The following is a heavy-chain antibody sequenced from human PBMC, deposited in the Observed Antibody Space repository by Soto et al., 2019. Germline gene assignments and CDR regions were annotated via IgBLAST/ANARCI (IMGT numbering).Heavy chain of an antibody. D-gene: IGHD3-22*01. J-gene: IGHJ4*02. CDR2: ICYDGSNE. CDR1: GFTFSSYG. Sequence: PGGSLRLSCAASGFTFSSYGMHWVRQAPGKGLEWVAVICYDGSNEYYADSVKGRFTISRDNSKNTLYLQMNSLRAEDTAVYYCAKEIVVITKIFDYWGQGTLVTVSS. CDR3: AKEIVVITKIFDY. V-gene: IGHV3-30*02.